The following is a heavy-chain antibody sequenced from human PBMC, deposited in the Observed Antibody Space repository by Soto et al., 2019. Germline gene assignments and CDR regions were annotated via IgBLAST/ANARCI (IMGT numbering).Heavy chain of an antibody. CDR2: IKQDGSEK. CDR3: AREIAYDYDWGSYVDC. Sequence: ETLSLTCTVSGGSISSSSYYWGWIRQPPGKGLEWVANIKQDGSEKDYVDSVKGRFTISRDNAKNSLYLQMNSLRAEDTAVYYCAREIAYDYDWGSYVDCWGQGTLVTVSS. V-gene: IGHV3-7*03. J-gene: IGHJ4*02. D-gene: IGHD3-16*01. CDR1: GGSISSSSYY.